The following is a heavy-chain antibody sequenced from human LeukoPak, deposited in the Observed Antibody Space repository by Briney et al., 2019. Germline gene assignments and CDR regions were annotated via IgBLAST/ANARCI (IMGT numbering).Heavy chain of an antibody. J-gene: IGHJ4*02. CDR2: IYYSGST. V-gene: IGHV4-59*01. D-gene: IGHD5-18*01. Sequence: PSETLSLTCTVSGGSISSYYWSWIRQPPGKGLEWIGYIYYSGSTNYNPSLKSRVTISVDTSKNQFSLKLSSVTAADTAVYYCARDLFSYGQRGDFDYWGQGTLVTVSS. CDR3: ARDLFSYGQRGDFDY. CDR1: GGSISSYY.